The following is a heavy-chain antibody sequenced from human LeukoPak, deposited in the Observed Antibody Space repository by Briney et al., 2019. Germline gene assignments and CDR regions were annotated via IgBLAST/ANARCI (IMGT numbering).Heavy chain of an antibody. Sequence: GGSLRLSCAASGFTFSSYSMNWVRQAPGKGLVWVSRIASDGSSTTNADSVKGRFSISRDNAKNTLYLQINSLRVEDTAVYYCARGRPHGNDYWGQGTLVTVSS. CDR1: GFTFSSYS. CDR3: ARGRPHGNDY. CDR2: IASDGSST. D-gene: IGHD4-23*01. V-gene: IGHV3-74*01. J-gene: IGHJ4*02.